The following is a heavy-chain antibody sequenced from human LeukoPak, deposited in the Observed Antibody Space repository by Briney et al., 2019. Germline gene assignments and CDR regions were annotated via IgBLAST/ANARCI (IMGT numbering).Heavy chain of an antibody. V-gene: IGHV3-21*01. J-gene: IGHJ6*03. CDR3: ARAGEDFWSGYFYYYYMDV. CDR1: GFTFSSYS. CDR2: TSSSSSYI. Sequence: GGSLRLSCAASGFTFSSYSMNWVRQAPGKGLEWVSSTSSSSSYIYYADSVKGRFTISRDNAKNSLYLQMNSLRAEDTAVYYCARAGEDFWSGYFYYYYMDVWGKGTTVTVSS. D-gene: IGHD3-3*01.